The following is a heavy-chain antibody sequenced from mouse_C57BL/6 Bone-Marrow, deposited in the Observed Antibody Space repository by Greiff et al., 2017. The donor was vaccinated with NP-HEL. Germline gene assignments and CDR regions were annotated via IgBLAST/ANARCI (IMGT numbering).Heavy chain of an antibody. V-gene: IGHV5-6*01. D-gene: IGHD1-1*01. Sequence: EVQLQESGGDLVKPGGSLKLSCAASGFTFSSYGMSWVRQTPDKRLEWVATISSGGSYTYYPDSVKGRFTISRDNAKNTLYLQMSSLKSEDTAMYYCARYYYGSYWYFDVWGTGTTVTVSS. CDR2: ISSGGSYT. CDR3: ARYYYGSYWYFDV. J-gene: IGHJ1*03. CDR1: GFTFSSYG.